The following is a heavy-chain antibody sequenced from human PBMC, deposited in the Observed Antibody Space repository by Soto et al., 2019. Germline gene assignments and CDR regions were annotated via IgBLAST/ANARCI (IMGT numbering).Heavy chain of an antibody. D-gene: IGHD3-10*01. V-gene: IGHV5-51*01. Sequence: GESLKISCKGSGYTFTNYWIGWVRQMPGKGLEWMGIIYPGDSETRYSPSFQGQVTMSADKSITTAYLQWSSLKASDSAMYYCARKYYYGAGTLDYWGQGTLVTTSS. J-gene: IGHJ4*02. CDR3: ARKYYYGAGTLDY. CDR2: IYPGDSET. CDR1: GYTFTNYW.